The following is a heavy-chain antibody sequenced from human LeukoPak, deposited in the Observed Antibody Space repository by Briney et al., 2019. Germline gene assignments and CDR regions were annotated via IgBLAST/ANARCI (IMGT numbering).Heavy chain of an antibody. CDR1: GFTFSSYW. Sequence: PGGSLRLSCAASGFTFSSYWMSWVRQAPGKGLEWVANIKKDGTEKYYVDSVKGRFTISRDNAKTSLYLQMNSLRAEDTALYYCARVYLSQQLVPGLDYWGQGTLVTVSS. J-gene: IGHJ4*02. CDR3: ARVYLSQQLVPGLDY. D-gene: IGHD6-13*01. CDR2: IKKDGTEK. V-gene: IGHV3-7*03.